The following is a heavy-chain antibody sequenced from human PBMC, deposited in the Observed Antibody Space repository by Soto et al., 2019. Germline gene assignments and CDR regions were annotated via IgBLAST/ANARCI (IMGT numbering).Heavy chain of an antibody. Sequence: QVQLQESGPGLVEPSETLSLTCTVSGGSLTNYFWTWIRQSPGKGLEWIAYIRYSGKTDYNPSRKSRVTISLDTPKNQFSLKLTSVTAADTAMYYCARFQYTVVTPFDLWGQGTMVIVSS. CDR3: ARFQYTVVTPFDL. J-gene: IGHJ3*01. CDR1: GGSLTNYF. D-gene: IGHD2-21*02. V-gene: IGHV4-59*01. CDR2: IRYSGKT.